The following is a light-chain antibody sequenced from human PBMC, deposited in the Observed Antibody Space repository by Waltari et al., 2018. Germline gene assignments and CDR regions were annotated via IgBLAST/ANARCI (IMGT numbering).Light chain of an antibody. V-gene: IGLV2-14*03. CDR3: TSYTLLTFTWQ. CDR2: DVA. CDR1: FRADRDYNY. Sequence: QSDLTQPASVSGSLGQSITISCTAPFRADRDYNYISWYQQHPGKAPKLLFFDVARRPSGVSHRFSASQSGDTASLSISGLRPEDEATYYCTSYTLLTFTWQFGGGTKLTV. J-gene: IGLJ3*02.